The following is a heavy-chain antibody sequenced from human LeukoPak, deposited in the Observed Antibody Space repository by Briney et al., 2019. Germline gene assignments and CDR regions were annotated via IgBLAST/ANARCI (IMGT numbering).Heavy chain of an antibody. CDR3: ARGQNCYDSSGYYYDFDY. D-gene: IGHD3-22*01. Sequence: SETLSLTCAVYGGSFSGYYWSWIRQPPGKGLEWIGEINHSGSTNYNPSLKSRVTISVDTSKNQFSLKLSSVTAADTAVYYCARGQNCYDSSGYYYDFDYWGQGTLVTVSS. CDR1: GGSFSGYY. V-gene: IGHV4-34*01. J-gene: IGHJ4*02. CDR2: INHSGST.